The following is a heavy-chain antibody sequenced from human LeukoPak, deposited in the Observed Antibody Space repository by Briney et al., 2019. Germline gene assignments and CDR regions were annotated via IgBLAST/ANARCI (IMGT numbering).Heavy chain of an antibody. Sequence: GESLKISCKGSGYSFTSSWIGWVRQMPGKGLEWMGIIYPDDSDTRYSPSFQGQVTISADKSIATAYLQWSSLKASDTAMYYCARPVEMATSPFDYWGQGTLVTVSS. V-gene: IGHV5-51*01. CDR2: IYPDDSDT. CDR3: ARPVEMATSPFDY. J-gene: IGHJ4*02. CDR1: GYSFTSSW. D-gene: IGHD5-24*01.